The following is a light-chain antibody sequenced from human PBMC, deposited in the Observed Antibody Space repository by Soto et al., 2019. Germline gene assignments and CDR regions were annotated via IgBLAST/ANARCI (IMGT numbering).Light chain of an antibody. CDR1: QDINIY. CDR3: QLYDIRLIA. J-gene: IGKJ5*01. CDR2: DAS. Sequence: QITRPSCCQFSCVEDRVTITCQATQDINIYLNWYQQKPGKAPNLLIYDASNLEIGVPSRFSGSGSGTHFTFTISSLQSGDSVPYYCQLYDIRLIALGRGTRLEIK. V-gene: IGKV1-33*01.